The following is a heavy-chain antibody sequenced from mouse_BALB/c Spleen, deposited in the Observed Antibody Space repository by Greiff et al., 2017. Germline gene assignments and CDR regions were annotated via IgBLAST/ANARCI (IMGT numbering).Heavy chain of an antibody. CDR1: GFSLSTSGMG. Sequence: QVTLKVSGPGILQPSQTLSLTCSFSGFSLSTSGMGVSWIRQPSGKGLEWLAHIYWDDDKRYNPSLKSRLTISKDTSSNQVFLKITSVDTADTATYYWARLYYGSRRYYAMDYWGQGTSVTVSS. CDR2: IYWDDDK. CDR3: ARLYYGSRRYYAMDY. J-gene: IGHJ4*01. V-gene: IGHV8-12*01. D-gene: IGHD1-1*01.